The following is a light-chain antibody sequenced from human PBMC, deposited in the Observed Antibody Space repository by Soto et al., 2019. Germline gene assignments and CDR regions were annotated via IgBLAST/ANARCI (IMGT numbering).Light chain of an antibody. J-gene: IGLJ1*01. CDR3: TSYAGGTNV. V-gene: IGLV2-8*01. CDR1: SSDVGGYNY. Sequence: QSALTQPPSASGSPGQSVTISCTGTSSDVGGYNYVSWYQQHPGKVPKLMVYEVNKRPSGVPDHFSGSKSGNTASLTVSGPQAEDEADYYCTSYAGGTNVFGTGNKLTVL. CDR2: EVN.